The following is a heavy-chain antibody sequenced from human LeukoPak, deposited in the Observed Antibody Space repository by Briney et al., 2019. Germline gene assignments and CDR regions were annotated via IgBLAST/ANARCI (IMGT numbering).Heavy chain of an antibody. CDR1: AFTLSTYW. V-gene: IGHV3-74*03. Sequence: GGSLTLSCAASAFTLSTYWMDWLRQGPGKGLVWVGRIDIDGRIITHADSVEGRFTISRDNAKNTVYLQMNDLRDEDTATYYGVRGLGDYWGQGALVTVSS. D-gene: IGHD3-16*01. J-gene: IGHJ4*02. CDR2: IDIDGRII. CDR3: VRGLGDY.